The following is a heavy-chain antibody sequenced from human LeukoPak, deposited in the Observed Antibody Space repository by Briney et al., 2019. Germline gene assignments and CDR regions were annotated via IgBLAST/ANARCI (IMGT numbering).Heavy chain of an antibody. CDR3: ARRGLSSSWPFDY. V-gene: IGHV3-53*01. CDR1: GFTISNNY. D-gene: IGHD6-13*01. Sequence: PGGSLRLSCAASGFTISNNYMNWVRQAPGKGLEWVSVIYSGGNTYYADSVKGRFTISRDDSKNTLYPQMNSLRAEDTAVYYCARRGLSSSWPFDYWGQGTLVTVSS. CDR2: IYSGGNT. J-gene: IGHJ4*02.